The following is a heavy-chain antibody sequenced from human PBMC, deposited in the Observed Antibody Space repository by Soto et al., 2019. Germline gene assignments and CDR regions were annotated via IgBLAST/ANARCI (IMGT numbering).Heavy chain of an antibody. CDR1: GFTFSNHN. CDR3: ASAAAGPYEY. J-gene: IGHJ4*02. D-gene: IGHD3-10*01. V-gene: IGHV3-33*01. CDR2: IWFDGSKT. Sequence: GGSLRLSCTASGFTFSNHNMHWVRQAPGKGLEWVAVIWFDGSKTNYAESVKGRFTISRDNSKNTMYLQMNTLGGEDTAMYYWASAAAGPYEYWGQGTLVTVSS.